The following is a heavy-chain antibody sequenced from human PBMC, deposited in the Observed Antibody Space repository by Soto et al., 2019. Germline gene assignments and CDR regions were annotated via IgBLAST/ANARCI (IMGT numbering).Heavy chain of an antibody. J-gene: IGHJ6*02. D-gene: IGHD3-10*01. CDR3: AVNYYGSGSNYYYGMDV. V-gene: IGHV1-69*01. CDR2: IIPIFGTA. Sequence: QVQLVQSGAEVKKPGSSVKVSCKASGGTFSSYAISWVRQAPGQGLEWMGGIIPIFGTANYAQKFQGRVTITADESTSTAYVELSSLRSEDTAVYYCAVNYYGSGSNYYYGMDVWGQGTTVTVSS. CDR1: GGTFSSYA.